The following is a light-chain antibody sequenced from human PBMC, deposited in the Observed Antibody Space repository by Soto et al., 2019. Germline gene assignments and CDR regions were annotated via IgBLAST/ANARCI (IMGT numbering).Light chain of an antibody. V-gene: IGKV3-20*01. CDR2: GAS. CDR3: QQYHNWPPIT. CDR1: QSVSNNY. J-gene: IGKJ5*01. Sequence: EIVLAQSPGTLSLSTGERATLSCRASQSVSNNYLAWYQQKPGQAPRLLIYGASNRATGIPDRFSGSGSGTDFTLTISRLEPEDFAVYYCQQYHNWPPITFGQGTRLEIK.